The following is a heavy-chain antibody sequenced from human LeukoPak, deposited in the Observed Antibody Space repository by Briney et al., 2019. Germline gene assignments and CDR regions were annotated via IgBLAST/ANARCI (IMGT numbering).Heavy chain of an antibody. J-gene: IGHJ4*02. Sequence: GGSLRLSCAASGLTFSDYSMNWVRQAPGKGLGWVSSISSSSGNIYYTDSVKGRFTISRDNARNSLYLQMNSLRAEDTAVYYCARDLYGSGRYQRDYWGQGTLVTVSS. CDR2: ISSSSGNI. D-gene: IGHD3-10*01. V-gene: IGHV3-21*01. CDR3: ARDLYGSGRYQRDY. CDR1: GLTFSDYS.